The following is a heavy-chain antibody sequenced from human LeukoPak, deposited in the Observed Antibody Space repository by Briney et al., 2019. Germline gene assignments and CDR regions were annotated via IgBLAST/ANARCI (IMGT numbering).Heavy chain of an antibody. CDR1: DDSINNDRYF. J-gene: IGHJ5*02. V-gene: IGHV4-39*07. CDR2: INYSGRT. Sequence: SETLSLTCSISDDSINNDRYFWAWIRQPPGKGLEWIASINYSGRTYYNPSLNSRLIISVDTSKNQFSLKLSSVTAADTAVYYCARGLTGFDPWGQGTLVTVSS. CDR3: ARGLTGFDP.